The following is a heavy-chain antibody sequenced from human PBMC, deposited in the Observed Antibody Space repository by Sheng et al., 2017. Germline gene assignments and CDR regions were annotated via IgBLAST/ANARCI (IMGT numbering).Heavy chain of an antibody. CDR2: ISYDGSNK. D-gene: IGHD3-22*01. Sequence: QVQLVESGGGVVQPGRSLRLSCAASGFTFSSYAMHWVRQAPGKGLEWVAVISYDGSNKYYADSVKGRFTISRDNSKNTLYLQMNSLRAEDTAVYYCARDGTSDSSGYNYMDVWGKGTTVTVSS. CDR3: ARDGTSDSSGYNYMDV. V-gene: IGHV3-30-3*01. CDR1: GFTFSSYA. J-gene: IGHJ6*03.